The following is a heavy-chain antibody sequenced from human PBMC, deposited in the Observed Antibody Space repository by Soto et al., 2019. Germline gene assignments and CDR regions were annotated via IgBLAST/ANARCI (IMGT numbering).Heavy chain of an antibody. D-gene: IGHD6-6*01. CDR1: GYTFTGYY. Sequence: ASVKVSCKASGYTFTGYYMHWVRQAPGQGLEWMGWINPNSGGTNYAQKFQGWVTMTRDTSISTAYMELSRLRSDDTAVYYCARGDSYSSSPGSYFDYWGQGTLVTVSS. V-gene: IGHV1-2*04. CDR2: INPNSGGT. J-gene: IGHJ4*02. CDR3: ARGDSYSSSPGSYFDY.